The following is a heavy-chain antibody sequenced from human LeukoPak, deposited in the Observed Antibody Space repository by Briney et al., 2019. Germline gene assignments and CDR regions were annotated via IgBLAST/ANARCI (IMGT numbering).Heavy chain of an antibody. Sequence: PSETLSLTCTVSGGSISSYYWNWIRQPPGKGLEWIGYIYYSGSTNYNPSLKSRVTISVDTSKNQFSLKLSSVTAADTAVYYCARILGYDFDYWGQGTLVTVSS. CDR1: GGSISSYY. J-gene: IGHJ4*02. CDR3: ARILGYDFDY. CDR2: IYYSGST. D-gene: IGHD5-12*01. V-gene: IGHV4-59*01.